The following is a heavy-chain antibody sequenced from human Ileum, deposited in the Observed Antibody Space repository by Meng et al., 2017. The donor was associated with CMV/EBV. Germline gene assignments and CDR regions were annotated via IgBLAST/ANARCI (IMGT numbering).Heavy chain of an antibody. D-gene: IGHD3-10*01. Sequence: GFTVRSNYMGWVRQAPGKGLEWVSVIYGGGSTYYADSVKGRFTISRDNSKNTLYLQMNSLRAEDTAVYYCARGPEYYYGSGSSAFDPWGQGTLVTVSS. CDR1: GFTVRSNY. CDR3: ARGPEYYYGSGSSAFDP. J-gene: IGHJ5*02. CDR2: IYGGGST. V-gene: IGHV3-66*02.